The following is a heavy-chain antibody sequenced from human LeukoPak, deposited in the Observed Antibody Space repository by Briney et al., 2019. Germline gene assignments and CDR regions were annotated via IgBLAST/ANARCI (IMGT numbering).Heavy chain of an antibody. CDR3: AKSLRSYAYDSSGYFER. Sequence: GWSLRLSCAASGFTFSNYWMHWVRQAPGKGLEWVSAISGSGGSTYYADSVKGRFTISRDNSKNTLYMQMNSLRAEDTAVYYCAKSLRSYAYDSSGYFERWGQGTLVTVSS. CDR1: GFTFSNYW. D-gene: IGHD3-22*01. J-gene: IGHJ5*02. CDR2: ISGSGGST. V-gene: IGHV3-23*01.